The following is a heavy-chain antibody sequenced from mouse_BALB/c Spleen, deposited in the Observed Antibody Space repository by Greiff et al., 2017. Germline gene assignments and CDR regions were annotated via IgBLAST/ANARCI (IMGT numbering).Heavy chain of an antibody. J-gene: IGHJ4*01. V-gene: IGHV14-3*02. CDR1: GFNIKDTY. CDR2: IDPANGNT. CDR3: ADYGSDYYAMDY. D-gene: IGHD1-1*01. Sequence: EVQLQQSGAELVKPGASVKLSCTASGFNIKDTYMHWVKQRPEQGLEWIGRIDPANGNTNYDPKFQGKATITADTSSNTAYLQLSSLTSEDTAVYYCADYGSDYYAMDYWGQGTSVTVSA.